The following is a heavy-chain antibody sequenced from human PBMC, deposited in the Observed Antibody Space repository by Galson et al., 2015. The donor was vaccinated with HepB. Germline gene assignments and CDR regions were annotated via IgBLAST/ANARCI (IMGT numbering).Heavy chain of an antibody. CDR3: ARAKVDCSSTSCYRVDYYYMDV. D-gene: IGHD2-2*02. Sequence: SLRLSCAASGFTFSDYYVSWIRQAPGKGLEWVSYISSSGSTIYYADSVKGRFTISRDNAKNSLYLQMNSLRAEDTAVYYCARAKVDCSSTSCYRVDYYYMDVWGKGTTVTVSS. J-gene: IGHJ6*03. CDR2: ISSSGSTI. V-gene: IGHV3-11*01. CDR1: GFTFSDYY.